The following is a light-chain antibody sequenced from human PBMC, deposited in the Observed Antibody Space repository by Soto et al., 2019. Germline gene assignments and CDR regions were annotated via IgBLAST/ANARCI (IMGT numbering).Light chain of an antibody. CDR1: QTISSW. Sequence: QMPQSDYTVSGSVGYRVTITCMDSQTISSWLAWYQQKPGKAHKLMIYKAYGLESGVPQRFSGSGSGTDFTLTIRSLKPDDLATYYCQQYNSYSPLTGGGGTQVAIK. CDR3: QQYNSYSPLT. CDR2: KAY. J-gene: IGKJ4*01. V-gene: IGKV1-5*03.